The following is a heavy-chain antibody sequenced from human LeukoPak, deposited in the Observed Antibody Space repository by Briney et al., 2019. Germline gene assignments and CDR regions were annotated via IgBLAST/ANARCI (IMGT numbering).Heavy chain of an antibody. CDR1: GCTFTGYY. V-gene: IGHV1-2*06. D-gene: IGHD1-7*01. Sequence: ASVKVSCKASGCTFTGYYMHWVRQAPGQGLEWMGRINPNSGGTNYAQKFQGRVTMTRDTSISTAYMELSRLRSDDTAVYYCARLLTGATPFDYWGQGTLVTVSS. CDR2: INPNSGGT. J-gene: IGHJ4*02. CDR3: ARLLTGATPFDY.